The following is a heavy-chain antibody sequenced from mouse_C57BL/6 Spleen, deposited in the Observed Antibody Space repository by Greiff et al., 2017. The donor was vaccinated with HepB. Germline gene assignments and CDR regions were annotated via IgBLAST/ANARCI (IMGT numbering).Heavy chain of an antibody. V-gene: IGHV1-5*01. J-gene: IGHJ3*01. CDR2: IYPGNSDT. D-gene: IGHD2-4*01. CDR1: GYTFTSYW. Sequence: VQLQQSGTVLARPGASVKMSCKTSGYTFTSYWMHWVKQRPGQGLEWIGAIYPGNSDTSYNQKFKGKAKLTAVTSASTAYMELSSLTNEDSAVYYCTRGSFGDYDLFAYWGQGTLVTVSA. CDR3: TRGSFGDYDLFAY.